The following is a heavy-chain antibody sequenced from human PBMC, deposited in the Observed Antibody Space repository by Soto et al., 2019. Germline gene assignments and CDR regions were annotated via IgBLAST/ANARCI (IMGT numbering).Heavy chain of an antibody. D-gene: IGHD4-17*01. J-gene: IGHJ4*02. CDR1: GYAFISYG. CDR2: ISTYNGDA. V-gene: IGHV1-18*04. Sequence: QVQLVQSGAEVKKPGASVKVSCKASGYAFISYGISWVRQAPGQGLEWVGWISTYNGDAKYAQNLQGRVTMTRETSTSTAYMELRSLRSDDTAVYYCARDGKGMTTVLTLDSWGQGTLVTVSS. CDR3: ARDGKGMTTVLTLDS.